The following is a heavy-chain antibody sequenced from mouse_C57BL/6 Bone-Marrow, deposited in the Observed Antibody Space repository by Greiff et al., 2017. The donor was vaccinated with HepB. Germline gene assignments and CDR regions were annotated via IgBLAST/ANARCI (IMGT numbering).Heavy chain of an antibody. Sequence: VKLVESGAELARPGASVKLSCKASGYTFTSYGISWVKQRTGQGLEWIGEIYPRSGNTYYNEKFKGKATLTADKSSSTAYMELRSLTSEDSAVYFCARNYGSSCWFAYWGQGTLVTVSA. CDR3: ARNYGSSCWFAY. V-gene: IGHV1-81*01. J-gene: IGHJ3*01. CDR2: IYPRSGNT. D-gene: IGHD1-1*01. CDR1: GYTFTSYG.